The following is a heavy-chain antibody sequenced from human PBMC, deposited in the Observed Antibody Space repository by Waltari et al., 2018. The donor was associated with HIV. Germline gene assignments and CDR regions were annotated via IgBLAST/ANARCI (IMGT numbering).Heavy chain of an antibody. CDR3: ARGKDCGGGTCDGYHYYGMDV. D-gene: IGHD2-15*01. V-gene: IGHV3-74*01. J-gene: IGHJ6*02. Sequence: EVQLVESGGGLVQPGGSLRLSCAASGFTFTTSWLHWVRQAPGKGLVWVSRINPDGTDTRYADSVKGRFTISRDNAKNTVYLQVNSLRGEDTSVYYCARGKDCGGGTCDGYHYYGMDVWGQGTTVTVSS. CDR1: GFTFTTSW. CDR2: INPDGTDT.